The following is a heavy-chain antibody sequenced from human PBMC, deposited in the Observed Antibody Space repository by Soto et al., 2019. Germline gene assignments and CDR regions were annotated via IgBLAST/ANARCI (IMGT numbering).Heavy chain of an antibody. CDR3: AAETKSYSYGMDV. J-gene: IGHJ6*02. CDR1: GLTFSSSA. Sequence: QVQLVESGGGVVQPGRSLRLSCAASGLTFSSSAMHWVRQAPGKGLEWVALISYDGSNKYYVDSVKGRFTISRDNSKNTLDLQMNSLREEDTAVYYCAAETKSYSYGMDVWGQGTTVTVSS. V-gene: IGHV3-30*03. CDR2: ISYDGSNK.